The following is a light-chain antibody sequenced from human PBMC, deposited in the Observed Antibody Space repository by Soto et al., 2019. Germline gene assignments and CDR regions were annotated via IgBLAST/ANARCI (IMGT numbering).Light chain of an antibody. CDR3: SLSTSSSTYV. J-gene: IGLJ1*01. CDR1: SSDVGSYNR. CDR2: EVS. V-gene: IGLV2-18*01. Sequence: SALSQAPCGCGSPGQSVTISFTGTSSDVGSYNRVSWYQQPPGTAPKVMIYEVSNRPSGVPDRFSGSKSGNTASLTISGLQAEDEADYYCSLSTSSSTYVFGTGTKVTVL.